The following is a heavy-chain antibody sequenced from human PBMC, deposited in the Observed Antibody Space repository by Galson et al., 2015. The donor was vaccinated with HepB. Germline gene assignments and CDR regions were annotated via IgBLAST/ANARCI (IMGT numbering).Heavy chain of an antibody. J-gene: IGHJ4*02. D-gene: IGHD6-13*01. CDR2: ISSSSSYI. V-gene: IGHV3-21*01. Sequence: SLRLSCAASGFTFSSYSMNWVRQAPGKGLEWVSSISSSSSYIYYADSVKGRFTISRDNAKNSLYLQMNSLRAEDTAVYYCARDLPTPDDSSSWYLDYWGQGTLVTVSS. CDR3: ARDLPTPDDSSSWYLDY. CDR1: GFTFSSYS.